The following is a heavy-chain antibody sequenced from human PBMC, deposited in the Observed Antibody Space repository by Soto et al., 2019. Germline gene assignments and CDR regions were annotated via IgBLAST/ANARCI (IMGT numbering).Heavy chain of an antibody. J-gene: IGHJ6*02. CDR1: GGTFSLYG. D-gene: IGHD3-22*01. V-gene: IGHV1-69*13. Sequence: SVKVSCKAPGGTFSLYGINWVRQAPGQGLERMGGTMPLLGTANYAQKFQGRVTITADESTSTAYMELSSLRSEDTAVYYCARDVTMIVVALPYYYGMDVWGQGTTVTVSS. CDR2: TMPLLGTA. CDR3: ARDVTMIVVALPYYYGMDV.